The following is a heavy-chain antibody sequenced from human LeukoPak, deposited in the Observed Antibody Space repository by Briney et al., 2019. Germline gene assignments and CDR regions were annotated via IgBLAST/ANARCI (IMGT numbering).Heavy chain of an antibody. CDR3: AKGSSSWPPTLYMDV. Sequence: GGSLRLSCAASGFTFSSYAMSWVRQAPGKGLEWVSAISGSRGSTYYADSVKGRFTISRDNSKNTLYLQMNSLRAEDTAVYYCAKGSSSWPPTLYMDVWGKGTTVTVSS. CDR2: ISGSRGST. V-gene: IGHV3-23*01. J-gene: IGHJ6*03. CDR1: GFTFSSYA. D-gene: IGHD6-13*01.